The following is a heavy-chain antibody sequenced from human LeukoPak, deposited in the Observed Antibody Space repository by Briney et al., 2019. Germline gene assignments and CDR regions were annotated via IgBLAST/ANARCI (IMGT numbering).Heavy chain of an antibody. CDR2: ISSSSSYI. CDR1: GFTFSSYS. D-gene: IGHD2-2*01. Sequence: GGPLRLSCAASGFTFSSYSMNWVRQAPGKGLEWVSSISSSSSYIYYADSVKGRFTISRDNAKNSLYLQMNSLRSEDTAVYYCARGMGQLLYYYYYGMDVWGQGTTVTVSS. V-gene: IGHV3-21*04. CDR3: ARGMGQLLYYYYYGMDV. J-gene: IGHJ6*02.